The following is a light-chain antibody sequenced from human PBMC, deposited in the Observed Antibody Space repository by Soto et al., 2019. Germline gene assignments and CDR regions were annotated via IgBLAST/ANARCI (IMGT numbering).Light chain of an antibody. CDR3: AAWDDSLSGPV. V-gene: IGLV1-47*02. J-gene: IGLJ3*02. Sequence: QSALTQPPSASGTPGQRVTISCSGSSSNIGSNYVSWHQQLPGTAPKLLMFSNNQRPSGVPDRFSGSTSGTSASLAISGLRSEDEADYYCAAWDDSLSGPVFGGGTKLTVL. CDR1: SSNIGSNY. CDR2: SNN.